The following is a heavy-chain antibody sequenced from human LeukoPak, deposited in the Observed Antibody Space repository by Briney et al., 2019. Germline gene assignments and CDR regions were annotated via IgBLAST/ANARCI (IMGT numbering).Heavy chain of an antibody. Sequence: GASVKVSCKASGYTFTSYGISWVRQAPGQGLEWMGGIIPIFGTANYAQKFQGRVTITADKSTSTTYMELSSLRSEDTAVYYCARARRGGCSGGSCYGLVYFDYWGQGTLVTVSS. CDR2: IIPIFGTA. J-gene: IGHJ4*02. V-gene: IGHV1-69*06. D-gene: IGHD2-15*01. CDR1: GYTFTSYG. CDR3: ARARRGGCSGGSCYGLVYFDY.